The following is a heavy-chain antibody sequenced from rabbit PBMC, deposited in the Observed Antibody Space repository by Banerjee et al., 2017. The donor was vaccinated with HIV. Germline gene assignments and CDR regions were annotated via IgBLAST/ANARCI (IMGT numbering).Heavy chain of an antibody. J-gene: IGHJ4*01. Sequence: QSLEESGGDLVKPGASLTLTCTASGFSFNSGYYMCWVRQAPGKGLEWIGCIYAGSSSDTYYAGWVDGRFTISKPSSTTVTLQMTSLTAADTATYFCARSIDYANYFNLWGQGTLVTVS. V-gene: IGHV1S40*01. CDR2: IYAGSSSDT. CDR1: GFSFNSGYY. CDR3: ARSIDYANYFNL. D-gene: IGHD2-1*01.